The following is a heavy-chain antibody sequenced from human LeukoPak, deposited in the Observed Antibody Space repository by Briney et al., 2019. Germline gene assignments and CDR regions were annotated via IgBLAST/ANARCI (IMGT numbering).Heavy chain of an antibody. CDR1: GFTFSSYG. CDR3: ARGILWFGELSLDY. D-gene: IGHD3-10*01. Sequence: GGSLRLSCAASGFTFSSYGMHWVRQAPGKGLEWGAVIWYDGSNKYYADSVKGRFTISRDNSKNTLYLQMNSLRAEDTAVYYCARGILWFGELSLDYWGQGTLVTVSS. CDR2: IWYDGSNK. J-gene: IGHJ4*02. V-gene: IGHV3-33*01.